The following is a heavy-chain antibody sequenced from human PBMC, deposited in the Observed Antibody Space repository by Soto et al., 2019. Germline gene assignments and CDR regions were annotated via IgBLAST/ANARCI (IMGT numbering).Heavy chain of an antibody. CDR1: GGSISSGGYS. CDR2: IYHSGST. D-gene: IGHD2-2*01. J-gene: IGHJ3*02. CDR3: ARGGGYCSSTSCLDAFDI. V-gene: IGHV4-30-2*01. Sequence: PSETLSLTCAVSGGSISSGGYSWSWIRQPPGKGLEWIGYIYHSGSTYYNPSLKSRVTISVDTSKNQFSLKLSSVTAADTAVYYCARGGGYCSSTSCLDAFDIWGQGTMVTVS.